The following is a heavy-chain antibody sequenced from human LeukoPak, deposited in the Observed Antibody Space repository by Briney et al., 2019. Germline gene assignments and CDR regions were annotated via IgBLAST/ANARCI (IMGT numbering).Heavy chain of an antibody. J-gene: IGHJ5*02. V-gene: IGHV4-4*07. CDR1: GGSISTYY. Sequence: ASETLSLTCTVSGGSISTYYWSWIRQPAGKGLQWIGRLYIGGSTNYNPSLKSRVTMSVDRSNNQFSLKLSSVTAADTAVYFCARGSGQNYYGSGSPQNWFDPWGQGALVTVSS. CDR3: ARGSGQNYYGSGSPQNWFDP. CDR2: LYIGGST. D-gene: IGHD3-10*01.